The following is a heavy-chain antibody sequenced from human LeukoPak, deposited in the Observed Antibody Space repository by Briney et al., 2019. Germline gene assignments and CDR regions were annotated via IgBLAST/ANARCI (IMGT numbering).Heavy chain of an antibody. J-gene: IGHJ3*02. D-gene: IGHD5-18*01. CDR1: GGSISSYY. V-gene: IGHV4-59*12. CDR2: IYYSGST. Sequence: SETLSLTCTVSGGSISSYYWSWIRQPPGKGLEWIGYIYYSGSTNYNPSLKSRVTMSVDTSKNQFSLKLSSVTAADTAVYYCARAGRGYSYGSWAFDIWGQGTMVTVSS. CDR3: ARAGRGYSYGSWAFDI.